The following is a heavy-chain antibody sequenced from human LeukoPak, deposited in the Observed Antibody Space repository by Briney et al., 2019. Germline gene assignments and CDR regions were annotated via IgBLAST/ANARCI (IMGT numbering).Heavy chain of an antibody. J-gene: IGHJ4*02. V-gene: IGHV3-33*01. CDR3: ARLGSGWSFDY. Sequence: PGMSLRLSRAASGFTFGSYGMDGVRQSPGKGLEWVAVIWYDGSQKYYADSVKGRFTISRDNSQNMVHLQMNSLRAEDTGVYYCARLGSGWSFDYWGQGALVTVSS. D-gene: IGHD6-19*01. CDR2: IWYDGSQK. CDR1: GFTFGSYG.